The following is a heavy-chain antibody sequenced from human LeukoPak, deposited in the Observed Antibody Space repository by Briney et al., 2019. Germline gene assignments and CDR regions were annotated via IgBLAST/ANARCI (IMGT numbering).Heavy chain of an antibody. CDR3: AKQWVDC. Sequence: GGSLRLSCAASGFPFDNYAMNWVRQAPGKGLEWVSSISESGHETHYADSAKGRFTISRDNSQNTLFLQMNSLRPEDTALYYCAKQWVDCWGQGTLVTVSS. CDR2: ISESGHET. J-gene: IGHJ4*02. D-gene: IGHD1-26*01. V-gene: IGHV3-23*01. CDR1: GFPFDNYA.